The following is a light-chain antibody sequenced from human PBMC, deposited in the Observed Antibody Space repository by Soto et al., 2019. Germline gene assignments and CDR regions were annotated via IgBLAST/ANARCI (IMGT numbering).Light chain of an antibody. Sequence: QSSLAQPASVSWCPGQSITISCTGTSSDVGIYNYVSWYQQHPGKAPKRMIYQVTNRPSGVSNRFSGSKSGNTASLTISGLQAEDEADYYCSSYTGSTNYVFGTGTKVTVL. J-gene: IGLJ1*01. CDR1: SSDVGIYNY. V-gene: IGLV2-14*01. CDR2: QVT. CDR3: SSYTGSTNYV.